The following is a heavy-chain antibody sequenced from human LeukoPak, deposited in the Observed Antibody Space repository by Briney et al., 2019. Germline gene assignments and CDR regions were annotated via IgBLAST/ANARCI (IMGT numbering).Heavy chain of an antibody. CDR3: TRTRQQWLPDPY. V-gene: IGHV3-53*01. Sequence: PGGSLRLSCAASGFTVSSNYMSWVRQAPGKGLGWVSVIYSGGSTYYADSVKGRFTISRDNSKNTLYLQMNSLRAEDTAVYYCTRTRQQWLPDPYWGQGTLVTVSS. CDR2: IYSGGST. CDR1: GFTVSSNY. J-gene: IGHJ4*02. D-gene: IGHD6-19*01.